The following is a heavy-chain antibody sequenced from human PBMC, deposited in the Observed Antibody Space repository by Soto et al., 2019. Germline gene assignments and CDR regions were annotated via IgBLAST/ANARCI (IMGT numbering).Heavy chain of an antibody. CDR1: GISVGTNY. Sequence: QTGGSLRLSCAASGISVGTNYLTWVRQAPGKGLEWVSFIYSDGTTYYADSVKGRFTISRDTSNNTLYLQMNSLRAEDTAVYYCARGASSFDDWGQGTLVTVSS. J-gene: IGHJ4*02. V-gene: IGHV3-53*01. CDR2: IYSDGTT. CDR3: ARGASSFDD.